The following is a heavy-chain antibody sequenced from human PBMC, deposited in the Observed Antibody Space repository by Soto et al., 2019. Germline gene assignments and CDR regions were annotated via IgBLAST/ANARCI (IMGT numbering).Heavy chain of an antibody. Sequence: SETLSLTCTVSCGSISSSTYYWGWIRQPPGKGLDWIGSIHYSGSTYYNPSLKSRVTISVDTSKSQFSLKLSSVTAADTAVYYCAMYTSNWYGFHYWGQGTMVTVSS. CDR3: AMYTSNWYGFHY. D-gene: IGHD6-13*01. V-gene: IGHV4-39*01. J-gene: IGHJ4*02. CDR2: IHYSGST. CDR1: CGSISSSTYY.